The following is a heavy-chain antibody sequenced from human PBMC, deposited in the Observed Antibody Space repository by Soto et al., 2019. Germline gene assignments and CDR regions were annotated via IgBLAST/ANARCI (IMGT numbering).Heavy chain of an antibody. J-gene: IGHJ4*01. V-gene: IGHV1-18*01. Sequence: QVQLVQSGPEVKKPGASIKVSCKASGYPFTTFGITWGRQAPGQGLEWMGWISVSNGYTNYAQNLQGRVTMTADTSTNVAYMELRSMRSDDTAVYYCTRENAAAASPTLDYWGHGTLVTVSS. CDR3: TRENAAAASPTLDY. CDR1: GYPFTTFG. CDR2: ISVSNGYT. D-gene: IGHD6-13*01.